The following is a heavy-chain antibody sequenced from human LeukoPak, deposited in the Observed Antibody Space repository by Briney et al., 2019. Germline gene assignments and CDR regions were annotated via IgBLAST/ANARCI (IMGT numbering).Heavy chain of an antibody. Sequence: PSETLPLTCTVSGGSISSGSYYWSWIRQPAGKGLEWIGRIYTSGSTYYNPSLKSRVTISVDTSKNQFSLKLSSVTAADTAVYYCAVDNWNRFNWFDPWGQGTLVTVSS. CDR2: IYTSGST. J-gene: IGHJ5*02. CDR1: GGSISSGSYY. V-gene: IGHV4-61*02. D-gene: IGHD1-1*01. CDR3: AVDNWNRFNWFDP.